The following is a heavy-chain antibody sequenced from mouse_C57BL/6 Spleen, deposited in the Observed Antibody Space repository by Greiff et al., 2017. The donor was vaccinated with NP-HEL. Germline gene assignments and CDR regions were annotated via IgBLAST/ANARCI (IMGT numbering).Heavy chain of an antibody. CDR2: ISYDGSN. CDR1: GYSITSGYY. J-gene: IGHJ3*01. D-gene: IGHD1-2*01. Sequence: EVKLQESGPGLVKPSQSLSLTCSVTGYSITSGYYWNWIRQFPGNKLEWMGYISYDGSNNYNPSLKNRISITRDTAKKQFFLKLNSVTTEDTATYYCARGLGMTTAGGWFAYWGQGTLVTVAA. V-gene: IGHV3-6*01. CDR3: ARGLGMTTAGGWFAY.